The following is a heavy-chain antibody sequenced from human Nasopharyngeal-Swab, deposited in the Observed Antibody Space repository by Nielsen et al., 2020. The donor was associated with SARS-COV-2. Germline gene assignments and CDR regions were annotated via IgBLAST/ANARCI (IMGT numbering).Heavy chain of an antibody. D-gene: IGHD2-15*01. CDR2: ISSSSSYT. CDR1: GFTFSDYY. J-gene: IGHJ3*02. CDR3: AREWSTGYCSGGSCYSEYAFDI. Sequence: GGSLRLSCAASGFTFSDYYMSWIRQAPGKGLEWVSYISSSSSYTNYADSVKGRFTISRDNAKNSLYLQMNSLRAEDTAVYYCAREWSTGYCSGGSCYSEYAFDIWGQGTMVTVSS. V-gene: IGHV3-11*05.